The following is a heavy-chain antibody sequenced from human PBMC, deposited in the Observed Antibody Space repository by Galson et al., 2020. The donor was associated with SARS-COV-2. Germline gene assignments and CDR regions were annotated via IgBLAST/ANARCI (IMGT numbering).Heavy chain of an antibody. V-gene: IGHV3-72*01. Sequence: GESLKISCSVSGFTFSDYYMDWVRQAPGKGLEWVGRSRDKSNGYSTEYATSVKGRFTVSRDDLRSSLYLQMNSLQTDDTAVYFCVVAIFRGNMGYWGHGTLVTVSS. J-gene: IGHJ4*01. CDR3: VVAIFRGNMGY. CDR2: SRDKSNGYST. CDR1: GFTFSDYY. D-gene: IGHD3-10*01.